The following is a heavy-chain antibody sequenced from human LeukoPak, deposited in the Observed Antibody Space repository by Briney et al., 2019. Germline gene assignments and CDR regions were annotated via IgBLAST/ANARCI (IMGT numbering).Heavy chain of an antibody. CDR2: LSWDDDK. V-gene: IGHV2-5*02. D-gene: IGHD3-10*01. Sequence: SGPTLGNSTQTLTLTCTFSGFSLSTSGVGVGWICQPPVKALKWLALLSWDDDKRYTPSLKSRLTITRDTSKNQVVLTMTNMDPVDTATYYCARIWFGELFGGAFAIWGQGTMVTVSS. J-gene: IGHJ3*02. CDR1: GFSLSTSGVG. CDR3: ARIWFGELFGGAFAI.